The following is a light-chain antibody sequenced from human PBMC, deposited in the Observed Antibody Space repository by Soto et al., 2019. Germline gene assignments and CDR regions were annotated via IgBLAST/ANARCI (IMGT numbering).Light chain of an antibody. J-gene: IGKJ1*01. CDR3: QQYNNSSWT. Sequence: EVVLTQSPGTLSLSPGERATLSCRASQSVGTSYSAWYQQKPGEAPRVLIYGTSSRATGIPDRFSGSGSGTEFTLTISSLEPEDFAVYYCQQYNNSSWTFGQGTKVEIE. CDR1: QSVGTSY. V-gene: IGKV3-20*01. CDR2: GTS.